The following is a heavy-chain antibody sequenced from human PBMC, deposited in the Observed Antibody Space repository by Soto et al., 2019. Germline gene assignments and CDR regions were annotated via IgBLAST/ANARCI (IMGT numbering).Heavy chain of an antibody. CDR1: GFSFSTYN. J-gene: IGHJ5*01. CDR2: ISTTSFTI. CDR3: ARDRCYDGTCYSASDS. Sequence: GGSLRLSCAASGFSFSTYNMDWVRQAPGKGPEWIAYISTTSFTIYYADSVKGRFTISRDNDRNSLYLEMNSLRDEDTAVYYCARDRCYDGTCYSASDSWGRGTLVTVSS. V-gene: IGHV3-48*02. D-gene: IGHD2-15*01.